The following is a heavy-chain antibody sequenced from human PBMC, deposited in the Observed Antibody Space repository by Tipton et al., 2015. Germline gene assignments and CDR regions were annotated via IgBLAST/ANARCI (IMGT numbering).Heavy chain of an antibody. CDR2: IFVSGSV. Sequence: TLSLTCTVSGGSISYYYWSWIRQPAGKGLEWIGRIFVSGSVDYNPSVKSRVSMSVDTSKNQFSLKLTSVTVADAAIYYCARDIVPNWLHPWGQGILVTVSS. CDR3: ARDIVPNWLHP. D-gene: IGHD2-15*01. CDR1: GGSISYYY. J-gene: IGHJ5*02. V-gene: IGHV4-4*07.